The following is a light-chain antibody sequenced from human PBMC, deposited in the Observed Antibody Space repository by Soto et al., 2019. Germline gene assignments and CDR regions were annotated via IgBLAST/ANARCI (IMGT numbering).Light chain of an antibody. V-gene: IGKV1-39*01. CDR2: AAF. J-gene: IGKJ5*01. CDR1: QSISTY. Sequence: DIQMTQSPSSLSASVGDRVTITCRASQSISTYLNWYQQKPGKAPKLLIYAAFSLQTGVPSRFSGSGAGTEFTLTISSLLPEDVATDYCQQSYSGLPTFGHGTRLEIK. CDR3: QQSYSGLPT.